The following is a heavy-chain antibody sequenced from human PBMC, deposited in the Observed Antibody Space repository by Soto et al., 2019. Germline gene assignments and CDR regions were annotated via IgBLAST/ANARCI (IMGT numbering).Heavy chain of an antibody. CDR2: IYTSGST. J-gene: IGHJ5*02. V-gene: IGHV4-4*07. CDR3: ARWARTYYYDSSGYNWFDP. D-gene: IGHD3-22*01. Sequence: SETLSLTCTVSGGSISSYYWSWIRQPAGKGLEWIGRIYTSGSTNYNPSLKSRVTMSVDTSKNQFSLKLSSVTAADTAVYYCARWARTYYYDSSGYNWFDPWGQGTLVTVSS. CDR1: GGSISSYY.